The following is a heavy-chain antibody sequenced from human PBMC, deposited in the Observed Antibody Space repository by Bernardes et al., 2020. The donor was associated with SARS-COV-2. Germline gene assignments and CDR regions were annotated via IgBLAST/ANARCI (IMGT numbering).Heavy chain of an antibody. CDR3: ASRDGYDY. V-gene: IGHV4-39*01. CDR2: IYYSGST. CDR1: GGSISSSSYY. J-gene: IGHJ4*02. Sequence: LSLTCTVSGGSISSSSYYWGWIRQPPGKGLEWIGSIYYSGSTYYNPSLKSRVTISVDTSKNQFSLKLSSVTAADTAVYYCASRDGYDYWGQGTLVTVSS. D-gene: IGHD5-12*01.